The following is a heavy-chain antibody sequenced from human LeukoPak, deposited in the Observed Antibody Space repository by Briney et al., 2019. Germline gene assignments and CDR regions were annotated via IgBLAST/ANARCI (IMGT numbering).Heavy chain of an antibody. CDR1: GFTFRDSS. CDR3: ASPIDSSGYDY. V-gene: IGHV3-21*01. CDR2: ISSISAYL. Sequence: KPGGSLRLSCAATGFTFRDSSMNWVRQAPGKGLEWVSYISSISAYLHYSDAVKGRFTISRDNAKNSLYLQMNSLRAEDTAVYYCASPIDSSGYDYWGPGTLVTVSS. J-gene: IGHJ4*02. D-gene: IGHD3-22*01.